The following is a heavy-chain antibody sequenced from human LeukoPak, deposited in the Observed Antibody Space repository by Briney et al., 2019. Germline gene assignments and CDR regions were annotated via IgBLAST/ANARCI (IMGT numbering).Heavy chain of an antibody. CDR1: GFTFSSYA. Sequence: TGGSLRLSCAASGFTFSSYAMSWVRQAPGKGLEWVSAISGSGGSTYYADSVKGRFTISRDNSKNTLYLQMSSLRAEDTALYYCARAAAETGAFRDNWFDPWGQGTLVTVSS. CDR3: ARAAAETGAFRDNWFDP. V-gene: IGHV3-23*01. J-gene: IGHJ5*02. D-gene: IGHD6-13*01. CDR2: ISGSGGST.